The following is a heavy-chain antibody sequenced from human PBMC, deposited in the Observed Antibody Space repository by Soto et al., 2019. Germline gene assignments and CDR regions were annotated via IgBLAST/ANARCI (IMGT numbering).Heavy chain of an antibody. J-gene: IGHJ4*02. D-gene: IGHD4-4*01. CDR1: GFIFRNYN. CDR3: ARADYCTFDN. CDR2: ISSNGGST. Sequence: EVQLLESGGGLVPPGGSLRLSCSASGFIFRNYNMHWVRQAPGKGLEYVSGISSNGGSTFYADSVKGRFSISRDNSKNTLHLQMGILRPADMGTYYCARADYCTFDNWGQGTLVAVSS. V-gene: IGHV3-64*07.